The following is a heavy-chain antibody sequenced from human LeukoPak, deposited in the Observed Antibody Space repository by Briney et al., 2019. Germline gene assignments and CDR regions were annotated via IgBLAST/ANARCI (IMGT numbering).Heavy chain of an antibody. CDR1: GYTFTGYY. CDR3: ARWYGSGRNWFDP. Sequence: GASVKVSCKAFGYTFTGYYMHWVRQAPGQGLEWMGWINPNGGGSNYAQKLQGRVTMTRDTSISTAYMELSRLTSDDTAVYYCARWYGSGRNWFDPWGQGTLVTVSS. CDR2: INPNGGGS. J-gene: IGHJ5*02. D-gene: IGHD3-10*01. V-gene: IGHV1-2*02.